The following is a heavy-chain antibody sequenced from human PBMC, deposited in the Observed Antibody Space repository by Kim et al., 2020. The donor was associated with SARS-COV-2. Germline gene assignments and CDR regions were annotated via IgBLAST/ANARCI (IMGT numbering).Heavy chain of an antibody. D-gene: IGHD5-12*01. J-gene: IGHJ4*02. Sequence: KSRVTISVDTSKNQFSLKLRSVTAADTAVYYCAGGLGYSGYDWRRGGIDYWGQGTLVTVSS. CDR3: AGGLGYSGYDWRRGGIDY. V-gene: IGHV4-31*02.